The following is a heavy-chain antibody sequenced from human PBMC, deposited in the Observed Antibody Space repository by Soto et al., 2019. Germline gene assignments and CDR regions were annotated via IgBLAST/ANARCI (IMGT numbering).Heavy chain of an antibody. J-gene: IGHJ4*02. V-gene: IGHV4-59*01. CDR3: ARGADIVAMSFDY. Sequence: PSETLSLTCTVSGGSISSYYWTWIRQPPGKGLEWIGYIYYSGSTNYNPSLKSRVTISVDTSKNQFSLKLSSVTAADTAVYYCARGADIVAMSFDYWGQGTLVTVSS. CDR2: IYYSGST. CDR1: GGSISSYY. D-gene: IGHD5-12*01.